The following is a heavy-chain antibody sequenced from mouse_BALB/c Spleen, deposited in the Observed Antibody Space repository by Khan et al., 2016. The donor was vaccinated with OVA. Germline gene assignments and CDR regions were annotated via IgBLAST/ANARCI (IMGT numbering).Heavy chain of an antibody. V-gene: IGHV9-3-1*01. D-gene: IGHD1-1*01. Sequence: QIQLVQSGPELKKPGETVKISCKASGYTFTNYGMNWVKQSPGKALKWMGWINTYTGEPTYADDFKGRFAFSLETSATTAYLQINNLKNEDTATXFCASPPYVSYTLDYWGQGTSVTVSS. CDR3: ASPPYVSYTLDY. CDR2: INTYTGEP. CDR1: GYTFTNYG. J-gene: IGHJ4*01.